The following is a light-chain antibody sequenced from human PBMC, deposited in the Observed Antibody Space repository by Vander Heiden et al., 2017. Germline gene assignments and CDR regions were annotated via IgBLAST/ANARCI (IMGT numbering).Light chain of an antibody. V-gene: IGLV1-44*01. CDR3: AAWDDSLNGWV. Sequence: QSVLTQPPSLSGTPGQRVTISCSGSNSNIGRNPVTWFQQLPGTAPKLLIYTYNQRPSGVPDRFSGSRPGTPASLAISGLQSEDEADYYCAAWDDSLNGWVFGGGTRLTVL. CDR2: TYN. J-gene: IGLJ3*02. CDR1: NSNIGRNP.